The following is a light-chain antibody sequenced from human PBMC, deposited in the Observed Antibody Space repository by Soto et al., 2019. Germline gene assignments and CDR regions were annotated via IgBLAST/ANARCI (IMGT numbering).Light chain of an antibody. CDR2: EVT. CDR1: SDIGNYNL. Sequence: QSALTQPASVSGSPGQSVTISCSGSDIGNYNLVSWYQHLPGRAPKLLIFEVTMRPSGISDRFSGSKSASTASLTISGLQAEDEGDYYCASYAGSRTYAFGSGTKVTVL. V-gene: IGLV2-23*02. J-gene: IGLJ1*01. CDR3: ASYAGSRTYA.